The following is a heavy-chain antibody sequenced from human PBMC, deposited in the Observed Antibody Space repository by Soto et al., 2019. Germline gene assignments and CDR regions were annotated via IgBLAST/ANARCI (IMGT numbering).Heavy chain of an antibody. V-gene: IGHV4-59*01. D-gene: IGHD3-10*01. CDR2: IYYSGST. J-gene: IGHJ5*02. CDR3: ARDWGLLGSGSYYQNWFDP. Sequence: SETLSLTCTVSGGSISSYYWSWIRQPPGKGLEWIGYIYYSGSTNYNPSLKSRVTISVDTSKNQFSLKLSSVTAADTAVYYCARDWGLLGSGSYYQNWFDPWGQGTLVTVSS. CDR1: GGSISSYY.